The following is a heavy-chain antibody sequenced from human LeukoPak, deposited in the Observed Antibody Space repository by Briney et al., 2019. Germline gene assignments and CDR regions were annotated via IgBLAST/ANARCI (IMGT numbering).Heavy chain of an antibody. Sequence: GESLKISCKGSGYSFTSYWIGWVRPMPGNGLEWMGIIYPGDSDTRYSPSFQGQVTISADKSIRTAYLQWSSLKASDTAMYYCARTLTTVVADAFDIWGQGTMVTVSS. J-gene: IGHJ3*02. CDR2: IYPGDSDT. CDR3: ARTLTTVVADAFDI. CDR1: GYSFTSYW. V-gene: IGHV5-51*01. D-gene: IGHD4-23*01.